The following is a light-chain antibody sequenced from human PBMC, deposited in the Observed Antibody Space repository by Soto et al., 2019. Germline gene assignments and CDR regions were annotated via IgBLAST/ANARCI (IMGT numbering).Light chain of an antibody. V-gene: IGLV1-40*01. CDR1: SSKIGAGYD. CDR3: QSYDSSLSVV. CDR2: GNS. J-gene: IGLJ2*01. Sequence: QTVVTQPPSVSGAPGKRVTISCTGSSSKIGAGYDVHWYQQLPGTAPKLLIYGNSNRPSGVPDRFSGSKSGTSASLAITGLQAEDEADYYCQSYDSSLSVVFGGGTKLTVL.